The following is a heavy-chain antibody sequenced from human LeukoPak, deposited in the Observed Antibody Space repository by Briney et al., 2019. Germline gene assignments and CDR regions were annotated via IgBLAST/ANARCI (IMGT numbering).Heavy chain of an antibody. D-gene: IGHD3-22*01. CDR3: ARGGTPITMIVVESNWFDP. J-gene: IGHJ5*02. CDR2: IYHSGST. Sequence: SETLSLTCAVSGGSISSSNWWSWVRQPPGKGLEWIGEIYHSGSTNYNPSLKSRVTMSVDTSKNQFSMKLSSVTAADTAVYYCARGGTPITMIVVESNWFDPWGQGTRVTVSS. V-gene: IGHV4-4*02. CDR1: GGSISSSNW.